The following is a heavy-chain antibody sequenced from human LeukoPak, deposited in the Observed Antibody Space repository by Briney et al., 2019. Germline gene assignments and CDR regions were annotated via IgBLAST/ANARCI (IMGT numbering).Heavy chain of an antibody. D-gene: IGHD5-18*01. Sequence: SETLSLTCTVSGGSISSGGYYWSWIRQPPGKGLEWIGYIYHSGSTYYNPSLKSRVTISVDRSKNQFSLKLSSVTAADTAVYYCARVAGYSYGPPDYYYGMDVWGQGTTVTVSS. J-gene: IGHJ6*02. V-gene: IGHV4-30-2*01. CDR1: GGSISSGGYY. CDR3: ARVAGYSYGPPDYYYGMDV. CDR2: IYHSGST.